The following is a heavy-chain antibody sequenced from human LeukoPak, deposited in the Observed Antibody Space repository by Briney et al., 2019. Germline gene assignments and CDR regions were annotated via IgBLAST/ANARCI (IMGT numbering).Heavy chain of an antibody. CDR2: ISSTGGNT. Sequence: PGGSLRLSCAASGFTFSSYGMSWVRQAPGKGLEWVSSISSTGGNTYYADSVRGRFTISRDNSKNTLFLQMNSLRAEDTAVYYCAKSGDSSGKYYFDYWGQGTLVTVSS. D-gene: IGHD3-22*01. CDR1: GFTFSSYG. J-gene: IGHJ4*02. CDR3: AKSGDSSGKYYFDY. V-gene: IGHV3-23*01.